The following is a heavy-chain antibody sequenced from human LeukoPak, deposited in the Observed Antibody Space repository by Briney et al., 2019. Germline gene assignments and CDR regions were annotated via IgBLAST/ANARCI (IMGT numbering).Heavy chain of an antibody. CDR1: GFTFSSYE. V-gene: IGHV3-48*03. J-gene: IGHJ4*02. CDR3: ARDGQRWPIYY. D-gene: IGHD6-19*01. Sequence: TGGSLRLSCAASGFTFSSYEMIWVRQAPGKGLEWISYISSNGSNTYYADSLKGRFTISRDNAKNLLYLQMNSLRAEDTAVYYCARDGQRWPIYYWGQGTLVTVSS. CDR2: ISSNGSNT.